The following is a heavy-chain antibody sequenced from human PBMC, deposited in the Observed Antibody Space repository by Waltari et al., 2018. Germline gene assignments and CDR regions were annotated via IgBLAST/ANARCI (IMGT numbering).Heavy chain of an antibody. V-gene: IGHV4-34*01. CDR1: GGSFSSYF. CDR2: VNPSGDT. D-gene: IGHD5-12*01. J-gene: IGHJ4*02. Sequence: QVQLQQSGAGVVKASETLSLTCAVSGGSFSSYFWIWVCQPPGKGLEWIGEVNPSGDTSYNPSLKSRVTVSVDTSKKYVSLRMTSVTAADTAVYFCAGGRRWLQLLYWGQGTLVPVSS. CDR3: AGGRRWLQLLY.